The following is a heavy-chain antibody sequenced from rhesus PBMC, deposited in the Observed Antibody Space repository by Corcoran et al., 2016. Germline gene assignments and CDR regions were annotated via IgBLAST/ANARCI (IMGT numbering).Heavy chain of an antibody. CDR3: AKAPTVTTSGY. D-gene: IGHD4-35*01. CDR1: GFTFSSYW. CDR2: INSGGVST. J-gene: IGHJ4*01. V-gene: IGHV3S42*01. Sequence: EVQLVESGGGLAKPGGSLRLSCAASGFTFSSYWMNWVRQTPGKGLEWISAINSGGVSTYYADSGKGRFTISRDNSKNTLSLHMNSLRAEDTAVDYCAKAPTVTTSGYWGQGVLVTVSS.